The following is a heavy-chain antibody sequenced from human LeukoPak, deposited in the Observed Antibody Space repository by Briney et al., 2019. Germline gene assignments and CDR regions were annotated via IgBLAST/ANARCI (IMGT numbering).Heavy chain of an antibody. D-gene: IGHD2-2*01. J-gene: IGHJ4*02. CDR2: IYYSGST. CDR1: GGSISSGGYY. CDR3: ARARPDIVAVPATNRFDY. V-gene: IGHV4-31*03. Sequence: SETLSLTCTVSGGSISSGGYYWSWIRQHPGKGLEWIGYIYYSGSTYYNPSLKSRVTISVDTSKNQFSLKLSSVTAADTAVYYCARARPDIVAVPATNRFDYWGQGTLVTVSS.